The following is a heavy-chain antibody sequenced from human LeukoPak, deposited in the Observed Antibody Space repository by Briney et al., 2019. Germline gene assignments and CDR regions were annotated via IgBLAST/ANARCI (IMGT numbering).Heavy chain of an antibody. CDR1: GGSISSGFYY. Sequence: SETPSLTCTVSGGSISSGFYYWGWIRQTPGKGLEWIGTIYYSGATYYNPSLKSRVTISVDTSKNQFSLKVSSVIAADTALYYCARHIWQSTARPWFDPWGQGTLVTVSS. D-gene: IGHD2-8*02. V-gene: IGHV4-39*01. CDR3: ARHIWQSTARPWFDP. J-gene: IGHJ5*02. CDR2: IYYSGAT.